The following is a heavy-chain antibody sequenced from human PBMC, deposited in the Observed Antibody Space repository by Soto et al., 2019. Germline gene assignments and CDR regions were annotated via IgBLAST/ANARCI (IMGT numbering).Heavy chain of an antibody. CDR3: ARRNDPQFRSCDY. D-gene: IGHD1-1*01. J-gene: IGHJ4*02. Sequence: GGSLRLSCAASGFTFSSYAMHWVRQAPGKGLEWVAVISYDGSNKYYADSVKGRFTISRDNSKNTLYLQMNSLRAEDTAVYYCARRNDPQFRSCDYWGQGPLVTVSS. CDR2: ISYDGSNK. V-gene: IGHV3-30*04. CDR1: GFTFSSYA.